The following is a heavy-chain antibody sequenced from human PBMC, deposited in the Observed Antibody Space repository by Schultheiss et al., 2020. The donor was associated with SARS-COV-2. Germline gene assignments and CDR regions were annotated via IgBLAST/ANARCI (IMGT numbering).Heavy chain of an antibody. CDR2: INHSGST. D-gene: IGHD2-15*01. CDR3: ARDQRYCSGGSCYVRGRHGMDV. J-gene: IGHJ6*02. CDR1: GGSSSGYY. V-gene: IGHV4-34*01. Sequence: SETLSLTCAVYGGSSSGYYWSWIRQPPGKGLEWIGEINHSGSTNYNPSLKSRVTISVDTSKNQFSLKLSSVTAADTAVYYCARDQRYCSGGSCYVRGRHGMDVWGQGTTVTVSS.